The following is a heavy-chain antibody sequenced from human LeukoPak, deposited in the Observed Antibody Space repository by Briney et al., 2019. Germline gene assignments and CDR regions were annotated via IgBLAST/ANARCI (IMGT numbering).Heavy chain of an antibody. J-gene: IGHJ4*02. V-gene: IGHV4-59*08. CDR1: GGSISSYY. D-gene: IGHD6-6*01. CDR3: AGYSVASRQVDY. Sequence: SETLSLTCTVCGGSISSYYWSWIRQPPGKGLEWIGYIYYSGSTNYNPSLKSRVTISVDTSKNQFSLKLSSVTAADTAVYYCAGYSVASRQVDYWGQGTLVTVSS. CDR2: IYYSGST.